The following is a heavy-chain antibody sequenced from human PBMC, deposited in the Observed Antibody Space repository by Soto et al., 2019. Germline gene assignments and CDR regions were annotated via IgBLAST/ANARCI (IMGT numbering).Heavy chain of an antibody. CDR3: ARGEAARPSYYYYYGMDV. CDR2: INPNSGGT. V-gene: IGHV1-2*04. Sequence: ASVKVSCKASGYTFTGYYMHWVRQAPGQGLEWMGWINPNSGGTNYAQKFQGWVTMTRDTSISTAYMELSRLRSDDTAVYYCARGEAARPSYYYYYGMDVWGQGTRVTVSS. CDR1: GYTFTGYY. J-gene: IGHJ6*02. D-gene: IGHD6-6*01.